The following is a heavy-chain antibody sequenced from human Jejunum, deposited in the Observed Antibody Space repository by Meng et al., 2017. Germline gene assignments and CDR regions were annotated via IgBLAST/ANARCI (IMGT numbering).Heavy chain of an antibody. CDR1: GYTFTRYD. Sequence: QVQLVQSGAEERKPGASVKVSCKASGYTFTRYDINWVRQATGQGLEWMGWVNPNSGQTGYARKFQGRVTMTRSTSITTAYMELSGLRSEDTAIYYCARRASDDYGYNYWGQGTLVTVSS. D-gene: IGHD5-18*01. CDR3: ARRASDDYGYNY. J-gene: IGHJ4*02. V-gene: IGHV1-8*01. CDR2: VNPNSGQT.